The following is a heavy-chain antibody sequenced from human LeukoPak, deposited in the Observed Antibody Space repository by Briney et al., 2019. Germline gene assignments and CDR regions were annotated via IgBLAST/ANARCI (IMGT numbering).Heavy chain of an antibody. V-gene: IGHV3-7*01. CDR2: IKQDGSEK. CDR3: ARDLGYSSSWQENWFDP. D-gene: IGHD6-13*01. J-gene: IGHJ5*02. Sequence: GGSLRLSCAASGFTFSSYSMNWVRQAPGKGLEWVANIKQDGSEKYYVDSVKGRFTISRDNAKNSLYLQMNSLRAEDTAVYYCARDLGYSSSWQENWFDPWGQGTLVTVSS. CDR1: GFTFSSYS.